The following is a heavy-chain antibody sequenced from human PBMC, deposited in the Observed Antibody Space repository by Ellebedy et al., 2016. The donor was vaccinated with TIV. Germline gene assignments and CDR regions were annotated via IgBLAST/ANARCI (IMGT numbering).Heavy chain of an antibody. J-gene: IGHJ4*02. CDR2: ISGSGGST. CDR1: GFTVSSNY. D-gene: IGHD6-13*01. Sequence: GESLKISXAASGFTVSSNYMSWVRQAPGKGLEWVSAISGSGGSTYCADSVKGRFTISRDNSKNTLYLQMNSLRAEDTAVYYCAKDQAGTLDFDYWGQGTLVTVSS. V-gene: IGHV3-23*01. CDR3: AKDQAGTLDFDY.